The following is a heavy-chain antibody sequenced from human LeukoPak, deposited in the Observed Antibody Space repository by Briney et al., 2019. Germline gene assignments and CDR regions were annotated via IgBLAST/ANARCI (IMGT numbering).Heavy chain of an antibody. V-gene: IGHV4-39*07. Sequence: SETLSLTCTVSGGSISTRSYYWGWIRQPPGKGLEWIASIYYSGSTYYNAPLKSRVTISLDTSKNQFSLNLRSVTAADTAVYYCARLRAAAVPYYFDYWGQGTLVTVSS. CDR3: ARLRAAAVPYYFDY. CDR1: GGSISTRSYY. CDR2: IYYSGST. D-gene: IGHD6-13*01. J-gene: IGHJ4*02.